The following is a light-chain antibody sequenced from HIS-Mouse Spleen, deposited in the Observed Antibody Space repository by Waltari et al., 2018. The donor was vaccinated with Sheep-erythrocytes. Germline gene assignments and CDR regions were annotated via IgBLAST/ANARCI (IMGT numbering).Light chain of an antibody. CDR2: DAS. CDR1: QSVSSY. CDR3: QQRSNWYT. V-gene: IGKV3-11*01. J-gene: IGKJ2*01. Sequence: EIVLTHPPATLSLSPGERATLCCRPSQSVSSYLAWYQQKPGQAPRLLIYDASNRATGIPARFSGSGSGTDFTLTISSLEPEDFAVYYCQQRSNWYTFGQGTKLEIK.